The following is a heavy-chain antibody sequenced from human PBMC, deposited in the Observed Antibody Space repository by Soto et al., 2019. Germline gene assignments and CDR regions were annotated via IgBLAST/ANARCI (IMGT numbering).Heavy chain of an antibody. CDR2: MNPNSGNT. CDR1: GYTFTSYD. D-gene: IGHD2-8*01. J-gene: IGHJ6*02. V-gene: IGHV1-8*01. Sequence: ASVKVSCKASGYTFTSYDINWVRQATGQGLEWMGWMNPNSGNTGYAQKFQGRVTMTRNTSISTAYMELSSLRSEDTAVYYCARGPDCTQNGLELAYYYGMDVWGQGTTVTVSS. CDR3: ARGPDCTQNGLELAYYYGMDV.